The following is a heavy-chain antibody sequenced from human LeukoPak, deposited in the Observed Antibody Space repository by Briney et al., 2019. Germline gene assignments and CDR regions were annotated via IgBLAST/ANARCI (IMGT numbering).Heavy chain of an antibody. Sequence: SETLSLTCTVSRGCISSYYWSWLWQPPGKGLEWIGYIYYSGSINYNPSLKSRVTISVDTSKNQFSLKLRSVTAADKAVYYCARYSGRYSGFDYWGQGTLVTVSS. D-gene: IGHD1-26*01. CDR2: IYYSGSI. V-gene: IGHV4-59*08. CDR3: ARYSGRYSGFDY. CDR1: RGCISSYY. J-gene: IGHJ4*02.